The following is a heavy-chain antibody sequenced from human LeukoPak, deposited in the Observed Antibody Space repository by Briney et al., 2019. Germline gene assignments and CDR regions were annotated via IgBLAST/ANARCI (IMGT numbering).Heavy chain of an antibody. CDR3: ARDKGQASDYSSSRNYYYYGMDV. Sequence: PGGSLRLSCAASGFTFSSYWMSWVRQAPGKGLEWVANIKQDGSEKYYVDSVKGRFTISRDNAKNSLYLQMNSLRAEDTAVYYCARDKGQASDYSSSRNYYYYGMDVWGQGTTVTVSS. CDR2: IKQDGSEK. CDR1: GFTFSSYW. V-gene: IGHV3-7*01. J-gene: IGHJ6*02. D-gene: IGHD6-13*01.